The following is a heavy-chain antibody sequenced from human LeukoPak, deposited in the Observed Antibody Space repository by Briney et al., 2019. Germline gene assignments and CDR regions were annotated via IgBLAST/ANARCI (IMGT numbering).Heavy chain of an antibody. CDR1: GFTFPDYA. CDR3: GKDRASSCSNSGVDY. Sequence: GGSLRLSCAASGFTFPDYAMHWVRQAPGKGLEWVSLIRVDGDTTFYADSVKGRFTISRDNSKNSLYLQMNSLRTEDTAFYYSGKDRASSCSNSGVDYWGQGTLVTVS. V-gene: IGHV3-43*02. J-gene: IGHJ4*02. CDR2: IRVDGDTT. D-gene: IGHD6-13*01.